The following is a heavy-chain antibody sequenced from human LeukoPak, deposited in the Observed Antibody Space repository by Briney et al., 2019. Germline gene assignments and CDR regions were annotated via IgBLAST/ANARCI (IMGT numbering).Heavy chain of an antibody. Sequence: PGGSLRLSCAASGFTFSSYWMHWVRQAPGKGLVWVSRINSDGSSTSYADSVKGRFTISRDNAKNTLYLQMNSLRAKDTAVYYCARVDFYCSSTSCPYYYYGMDVWGKGTTVTVSS. D-gene: IGHD2-2*01. V-gene: IGHV3-74*01. CDR3: ARVDFYCSSTSCPYYYYGMDV. CDR1: GFTFSSYW. CDR2: INSDGSST. J-gene: IGHJ6*04.